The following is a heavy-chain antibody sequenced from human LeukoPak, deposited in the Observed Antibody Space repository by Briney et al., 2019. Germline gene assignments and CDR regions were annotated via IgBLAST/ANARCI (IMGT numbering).Heavy chain of an antibody. V-gene: IGHV1-2*02. CDR3: ARDGILWFGDAFDI. Sequence: GASVKVSCKASGYTFTGYYMHWVRQAPGQGLEWMGWINPNSGGTNYAQKFQGRVTMTRDTSISTAYMELSRLRSDDTAVYYCARDGILWFGDAFDIWGQGTMVTVSS. D-gene: IGHD3-10*01. CDR2: INPNSGGT. J-gene: IGHJ3*02. CDR1: GYTFTGYY.